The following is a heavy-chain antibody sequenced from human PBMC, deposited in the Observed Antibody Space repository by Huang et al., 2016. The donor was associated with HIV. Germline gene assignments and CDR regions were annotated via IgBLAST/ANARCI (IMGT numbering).Heavy chain of an antibody. Sequence: QVQLVESGGGLVKPGGSLRLSCSASGFTFSDYYMSWIRQAPGKRLEWVSYISRSGSDIYYTDSVKGRFTISRDNAKNSLYLQMNSLRAEDTAVYYCARSSGELGAPHNWGQGTLVTVSS. CDR2: ISRSGSDI. J-gene: IGHJ4*02. CDR1: GFTFSDYY. V-gene: IGHV3-11*01. CDR3: ARSSGELGAPHN. D-gene: IGHD1-26*01.